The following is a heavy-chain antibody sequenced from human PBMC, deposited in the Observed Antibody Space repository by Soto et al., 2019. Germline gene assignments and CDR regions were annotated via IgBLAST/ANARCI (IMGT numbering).Heavy chain of an antibody. CDR2: ISASGATT. V-gene: IGHV3-23*01. D-gene: IGHD3-16*01. Sequence: EVQLLESGGGLVQPGGSLRLSCAASGFAFSACAMNWVRQAPGKGLEWVSDISASGATTFYADSLKGRFTISRVNSQNTMYMPITDLRAEDTAVYYCAIGGFWVIDVLDVWGPGTTVRVS. CDR3: AIGGFWVIDVLDV. CDR1: GFAFSACA. J-gene: IGHJ6*02.